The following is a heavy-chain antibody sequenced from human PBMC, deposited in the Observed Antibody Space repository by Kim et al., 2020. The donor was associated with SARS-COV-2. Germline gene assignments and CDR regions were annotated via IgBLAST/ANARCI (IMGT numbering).Heavy chain of an antibody. CDR3: ASGRINMIR. Sequence: GGSLRLSCATSGFTISNYWMSWVRQAPGKGLEYVATIKEDGSQIYYVDSVKGRFTISRDNGENSLYLQMNSLRAEDTAVYRCASGRINMIRWGQGTLVTVAS. D-gene: IGHD3-10*01. CDR1: GFTISNYW. J-gene: IGHJ4*02. CDR2: IKEDGSQI. V-gene: IGHV3-7*01.